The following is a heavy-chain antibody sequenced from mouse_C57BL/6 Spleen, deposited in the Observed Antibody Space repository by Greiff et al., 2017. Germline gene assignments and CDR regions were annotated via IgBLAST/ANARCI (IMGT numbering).Heavy chain of an antibody. D-gene: IGHD2-3*01. Sequence: QVQLQQPGAELVKPGASVKLSCKASGYTFTSYWMHWVKQRPGQGLEWIGMIHPNSGSTNYNEKFKSKATLTVDKSSSTAYMQLSSLTSEDSAVYYCARPGYWEVWFAYWGQGTLVTVSA. J-gene: IGHJ3*01. CDR1: GYTFTSYW. V-gene: IGHV1-64*01. CDR3: ARPGYWEVWFAY. CDR2: IHPNSGST.